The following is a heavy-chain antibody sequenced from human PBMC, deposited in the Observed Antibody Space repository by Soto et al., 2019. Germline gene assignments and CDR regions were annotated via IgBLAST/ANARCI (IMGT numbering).Heavy chain of an antibody. D-gene: IGHD3-3*01. V-gene: IGHV4-30-4*01. CDR1: GGSISGGDYY. J-gene: IGHJ4*02. Sequence: PSETLSLTCTVSGGSISGGDYYWSWIRQPPGKGLEWIGYIYYSGSTYYNPPLKSRVTISVDTSKNQFSLKLRSVTAADTAVYYCASAPYYDFWSGYPYFDYWGQGTLVTVSS. CDR2: IYYSGST. CDR3: ASAPYYDFWSGYPYFDY.